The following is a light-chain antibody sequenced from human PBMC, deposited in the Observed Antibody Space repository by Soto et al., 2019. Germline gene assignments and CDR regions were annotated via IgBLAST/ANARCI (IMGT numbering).Light chain of an antibody. Sequence: AQAPGTLSLYPGERSTLSYRASQSVSSSYLAWYQQKPGQAPRLLIYGASSRATGIPDRFSGSGSGTDFTLTISRLEPEDFAMYYCQQYGRTFGLGTKVDIK. CDR1: QSVSSSY. CDR2: GAS. CDR3: QQYGRT. V-gene: IGKV3-20*01. J-gene: IGKJ1*01.